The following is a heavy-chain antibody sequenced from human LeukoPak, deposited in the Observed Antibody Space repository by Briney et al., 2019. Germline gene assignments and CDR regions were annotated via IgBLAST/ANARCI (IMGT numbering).Heavy chain of an antibody. CDR2: INPNNGDT. Sequence: ASVKVSCKASGYSFSDYHINWVRQASGQGPEWMGWINPNNGDTDYAKAFQGRVTMTRDTSISTAYMELNRLRSDDTAVYYCARLLPGYCSSTSCPRSDYWGQGTLATVSS. CDR3: ARLLPGYCSSTSCPRSDY. J-gene: IGHJ4*02. CDR1: GYSFSDYH. V-gene: IGHV1-2*02. D-gene: IGHD2-2*01.